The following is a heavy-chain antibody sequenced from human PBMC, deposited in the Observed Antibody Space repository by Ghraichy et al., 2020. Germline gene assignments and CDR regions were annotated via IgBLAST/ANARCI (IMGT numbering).Heavy chain of an antibody. CDR1: GGSFSGYY. CDR2: INHSGST. Sequence: SETLSLTCAVYGGSFSGYYWSWIRQPPGKGLEWIGEINHSGSTNYNPSLKSRVTISVDTSKNQFSLKLSSVTAADTAVYYCASYGYDAFDIWGQGTMVTVSS. D-gene: IGHD4-17*01. V-gene: IGHV4-34*01. J-gene: IGHJ3*02. CDR3: ASYGYDAFDI.